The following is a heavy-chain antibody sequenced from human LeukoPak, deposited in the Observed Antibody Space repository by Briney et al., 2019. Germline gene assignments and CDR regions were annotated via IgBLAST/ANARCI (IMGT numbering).Heavy chain of an antibody. J-gene: IGHJ4*02. CDR1: GYSFTSYW. Sequence: GESLKISCKGSGYSFTSYWIGWVRQMPGKGLEWMGIIYSPSFQGQVTISADKSISTAYLQWSSLKDSDTAMYYCARHSGEQLDLDYWGQGTLVTVSS. CDR3: ARHSGEQLDLDY. V-gene: IGHV5-51*01. D-gene: IGHD6-13*01. CDR2: IY.